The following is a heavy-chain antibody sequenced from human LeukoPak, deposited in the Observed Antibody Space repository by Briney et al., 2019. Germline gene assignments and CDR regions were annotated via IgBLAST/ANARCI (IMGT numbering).Heavy chain of an antibody. CDR2: INPNSGGT. V-gene: IGHV1-2*02. CDR1: GYTFTGYY. D-gene: IGHD2-2*03. J-gene: IGHJ4*02. Sequence: ASVKVSCKASGYTFTGYYMHWVRQAPGQGLEWMGWINPNSGGTNYAQKFQGRVTMTRDTSISTAYMELSRLRSDDTAVYYCARMDIVVVPAAYLDYWGQGTLVTVSP. CDR3: ARMDIVVVPAAYLDY.